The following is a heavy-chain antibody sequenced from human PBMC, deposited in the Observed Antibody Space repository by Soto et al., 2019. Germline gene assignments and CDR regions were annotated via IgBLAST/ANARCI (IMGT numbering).Heavy chain of an antibody. J-gene: IGHJ4*02. Sequence: EVQLVESGGGLVQPGGSLRLSCAASGFTFSRYWMHWVRQAPGKGLVWVSRIDSYGSRTSQVDSVEGRFTISRDNAKNRLYLQMNSLRAEDTAVYYCARGWVERLSRQPPTAYWGQGTLVTVSS. CDR1: GFTFSRYW. D-gene: IGHD3-3*01. CDR2: IDSYGSRT. CDR3: ARGWVERLSRQPPTAY. V-gene: IGHV3-74*01.